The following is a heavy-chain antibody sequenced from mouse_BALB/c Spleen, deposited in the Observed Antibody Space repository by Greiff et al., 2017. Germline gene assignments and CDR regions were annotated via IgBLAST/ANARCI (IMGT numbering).Heavy chain of an antibody. V-gene: IGHV1-54*01. CDR3: AREGYDDAMDY. D-gene: IGHD2-14*01. Sequence: VKLMESGAELVRPGTSVKVSCKASGYAFTNYLIEWVKQRPGQGLEWIGVINPGSGGTNYNEKFKGKATLTADKSSSTAYMQLSSLTSDDSAVYFCAREGYDDAMDYWGQGTSVTVSS. J-gene: IGHJ4*01. CDR2: INPGSGGT. CDR1: GYAFTNYL.